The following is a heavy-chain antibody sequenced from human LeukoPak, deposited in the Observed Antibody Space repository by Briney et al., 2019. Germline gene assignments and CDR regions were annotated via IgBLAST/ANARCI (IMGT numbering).Heavy chain of an antibody. CDR2: INGRGETT. Sequence: GGSLRPSCAASGFTFSSYAMSWVRQAPGKGLEWVSGINGRGETTVYAASVEGRFTISRDNSKNTLYLQLNSLRVEDTAVYFCAKDQGSGHGSYTWGTFDYWGLGSLVTVFS. CDR1: GFTFSSYA. CDR3: AKDQGSGHGSYTWGTFDY. D-gene: IGHD3-3*01. J-gene: IGHJ4*01. V-gene: IGHV3-23*01.